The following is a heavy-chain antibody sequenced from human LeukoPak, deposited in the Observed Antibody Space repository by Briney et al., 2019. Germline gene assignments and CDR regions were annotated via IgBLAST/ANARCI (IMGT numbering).Heavy chain of an antibody. V-gene: IGHV5-51*01. CDR3: AIGGDSTTSCYRCFDY. CDR2: IYPDDSDT. Sequence: GESLKISCKGSGYRFTSYCIGWVRQMPGKGLEWMGLIYPDDSDTRCSPSFQGQLTISADKSISTAYLQWSSLKASDTAMYYCAIGGDSTTSCYRCFDYWGQGTLVTVSS. CDR1: GYRFTSYC. J-gene: IGHJ4*02. D-gene: IGHD2-2*02.